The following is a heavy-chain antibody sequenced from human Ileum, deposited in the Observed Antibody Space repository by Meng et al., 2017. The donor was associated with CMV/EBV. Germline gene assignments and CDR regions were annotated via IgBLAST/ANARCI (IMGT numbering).Heavy chain of an antibody. J-gene: IGHJ1*01. V-gene: IGHV2-5*02. CDR1: GYSLTPTGVA. D-gene: IGHD6-13*01. CDR3: AHRRGIEEYFQH. Sequence: TLRESGSTSAKPTGTLPLPWTFSGYSLTPTGVAVGWIRQPPGKALEWLALIYWDDDERYSPSRRIRLTITKDTSKNQVVLTMTNMDPVDTSTYYCAHRRGIEEYFQHWGQGTLVTVSS. CDR2: IYWDDDE.